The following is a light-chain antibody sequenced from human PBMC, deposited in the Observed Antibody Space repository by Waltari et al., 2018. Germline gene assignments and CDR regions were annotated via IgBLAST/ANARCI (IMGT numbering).Light chain of an antibody. CDR3: SSYTSSSNVV. CDR1: SSDVGGYNY. Sequence: SALTPPASVSGSPGQSITISCTGTSSDVGGYNYVSWYQQHPGKAPKLMIYDVSKRPSGVSNRFSGSKSGNTASLTISGLQAEDEADYYCSSYTSSSNVVFGGGTKLTVL. V-gene: IGLV2-14*01. CDR2: DVS. J-gene: IGLJ2*01.